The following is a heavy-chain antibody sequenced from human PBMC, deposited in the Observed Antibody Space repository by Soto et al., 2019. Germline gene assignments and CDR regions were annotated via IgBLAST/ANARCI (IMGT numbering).Heavy chain of an antibody. CDR3: ARGVHYDSSGYYYFY. Sequence: AASVKVSFKTSGGTFSTYAIDWVRQAPGQGLEWMGGITPVFGTANYAQKVQGRITITADESTSTAYMELRSLRSEDTAVYYCARGVHYDSSGYYYFYWGQGTLVTVSS. J-gene: IGHJ4*02. V-gene: IGHV1-69*13. D-gene: IGHD3-22*01. CDR2: ITPVFGTA. CDR1: GGTFSTYA.